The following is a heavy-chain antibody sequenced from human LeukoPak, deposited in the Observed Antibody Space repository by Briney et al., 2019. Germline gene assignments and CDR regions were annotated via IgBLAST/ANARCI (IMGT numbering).Heavy chain of an antibody. CDR3: ARGNGSYYDSSGDYGSREKNFDY. V-gene: IGHV4-34*01. J-gene: IGHJ4*02. CDR1: GGSFRGYY. Sequence: SETLSLTCGVYGGSFRGYYWRWIRPPPPKGRQWIGEINQSRSTNYHPSLKSRLTISADTSKNHFSLKLSSVTAADTAVYYCARGNGSYYDSSGDYGSREKNFDYWGQGTLVTVSS. CDR2: INQSRST. D-gene: IGHD3-22*01.